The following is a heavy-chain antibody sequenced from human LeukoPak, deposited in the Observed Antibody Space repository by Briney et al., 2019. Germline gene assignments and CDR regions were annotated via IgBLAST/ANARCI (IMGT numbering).Heavy chain of an antibody. CDR1: GGTFSSYA. CDR3: AREGGWLNKRYYFDY. Sequence: GASVKVSCKASGGTFSSYAISWVRQAPGQGLEWMGGIIPIFGTANYAQKFQGRVTITTDESTSTAYMELSSLRSEDTAVYYSAREGGWLNKRYYFDYWGQGTLVTVSS. CDR2: IIPIFGTA. J-gene: IGHJ4*02. V-gene: IGHV1-69*05. D-gene: IGHD6-19*01.